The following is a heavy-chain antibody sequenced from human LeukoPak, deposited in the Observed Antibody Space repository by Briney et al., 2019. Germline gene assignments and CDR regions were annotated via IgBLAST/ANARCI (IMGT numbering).Heavy chain of an antibody. CDR3: TRTSASTAIDY. CDR1: GGSISSSY. D-gene: IGHD4-17*01. CDR2: IYYSGST. J-gene: IGHJ4*02. V-gene: IGHV4-59*01. Sequence: KPSETLSLTCTVSGGSISSSYASWIRQPPGKRLGWIGYIYYSGSTNYNPSLKSRVTMSLDTSKNQFSLKLSSVTAADTAVYYCTRTSASTAIDYWGQGTLVTVSS.